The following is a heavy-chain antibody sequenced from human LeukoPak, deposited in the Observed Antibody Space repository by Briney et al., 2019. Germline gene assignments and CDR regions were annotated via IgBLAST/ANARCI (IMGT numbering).Heavy chain of an antibody. V-gene: IGHV4-39*07. J-gene: IGHJ4*02. CDR3: ARTYYDRFDY. D-gene: IGHD3-22*01. CDR1: GGSISSSSYY. CDR2: IYYSGST. Sequence: SETLSLTCTVSGGSISSSSYYWGWIRQPPGKGLEWIGSIYYSGSTYYNPSLKSRVTISVDTSKNQFSLKLSSVTAADTAVYYCARTYYDRFDYWGQGTLVTVSS.